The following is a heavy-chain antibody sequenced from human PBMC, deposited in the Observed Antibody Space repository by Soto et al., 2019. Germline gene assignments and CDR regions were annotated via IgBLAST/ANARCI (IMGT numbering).Heavy chain of an antibody. CDR1: GYYISSGYH. CDR2: IHHGGKA. J-gene: IGHJ4*02. V-gene: IGHV4-38-2*01. CDR3: ARGRTEVDNAY. Sequence: SETLSLTCDVSGYYISSGYHWGWIRQSPAKGLEWIGSIHHGGKALYNPSLQGRVAISISTSKNQLSLNLSSVTAADTAVYYCARGRTEVDNAYWGQGTVGTVSS.